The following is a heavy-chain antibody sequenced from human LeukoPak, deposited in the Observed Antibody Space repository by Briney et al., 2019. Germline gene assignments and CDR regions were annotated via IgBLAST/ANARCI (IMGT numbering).Heavy chain of an antibody. V-gene: IGHV4-39*01. CDR3: ARNSGSYYRAFDY. CDR1: GGSISSSSYY. Sequence: PSETLSLICTVSGGSISSSSYYWGWIRQPPGKGLEWIGSIYYSGSTYYNPSLKSRVTISVDTSKNQFSLKLSSVTAADTAVHYCARNSGSYYRAFDYWGQGTLVTVSS. J-gene: IGHJ4*02. D-gene: IGHD1-26*01. CDR2: IYYSGST.